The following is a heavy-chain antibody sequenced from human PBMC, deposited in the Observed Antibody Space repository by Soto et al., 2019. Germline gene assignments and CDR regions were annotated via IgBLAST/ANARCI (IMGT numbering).Heavy chain of an antibody. V-gene: IGHV3-30-3*01. CDR2: VSFDGSNS. J-gene: IGHJ6*01. CDR3: ARPIVPAIQNHPYYYYGLGV. CDR1: GFTFSNYA. Sequence: QVQLVESGGGVVQPGRSLRLSCAASGFTFSNYAMHWVRQAPGKGLDWVAVVSFDGSNSYYADSVKGRFTISRDNSKNTLFLQMNRLRPEDTAVYFCARPIVPAIQNHPYYYYGLGVWGQGTTVTVSS. D-gene: IGHD2-2*01.